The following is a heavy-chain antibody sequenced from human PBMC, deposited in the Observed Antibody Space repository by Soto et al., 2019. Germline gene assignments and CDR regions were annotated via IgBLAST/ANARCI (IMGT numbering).Heavy chain of an antibody. J-gene: IGHJ5*02. D-gene: IGHD5-12*01. CDR2: ISTYSGDT. V-gene: IGHV1-18*01. CDR1: GYTFFTYD. CDR3: ARHHGPTTSENWFDP. Sequence: QVHLVQSGVEVKTPGASVKVSCQASGYTFFTYDISWVRQAPGQGRARMGWISTYSGDTKYAQKFQGRVTMTTDTSTTTAYLELRSLRSDDTAVYYCARHHGPTTSENWFDPWGQGTLVTVSS.